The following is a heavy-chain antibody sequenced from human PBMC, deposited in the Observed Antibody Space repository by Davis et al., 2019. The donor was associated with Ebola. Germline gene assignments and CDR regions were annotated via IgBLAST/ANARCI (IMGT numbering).Heavy chain of an antibody. Sequence: ATVTVSCKASGYTFTSYGISWVRQAPGQGLEWMGWISNYNDNTNYAQKLQGRVTMTTDASTRTAYMELRSLRFDDTAMYYCARDTALVSRAFDFWGQGTMVTVSS. CDR1: GYTFTSYG. CDR2: ISNYNDNT. J-gene: IGHJ3*01. D-gene: IGHD5-18*01. CDR3: ARDTALVSRAFDF. V-gene: IGHV1-18*01.